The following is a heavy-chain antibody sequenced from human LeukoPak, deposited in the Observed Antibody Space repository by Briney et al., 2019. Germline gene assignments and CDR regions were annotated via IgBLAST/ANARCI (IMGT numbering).Heavy chain of an antibody. D-gene: IGHD5-18*01. CDR1: GFTVSNNY. CDR2: IYSSGST. V-gene: IGHV3-53*04. Sequence: GGSLRLSCAPSGFTVSNNYMNWVRQAPGRGLKWVSVIYSSGSTYYADSVKGRFTISRHNSKNTLYLQMNSLRPEDTAVYYCVYVDTVMATGDYWGQGTLVTVSS. J-gene: IGHJ4*02. CDR3: VYVDTVMATGDY.